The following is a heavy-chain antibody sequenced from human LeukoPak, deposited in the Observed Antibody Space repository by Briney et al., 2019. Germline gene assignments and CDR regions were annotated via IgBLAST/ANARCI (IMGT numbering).Heavy chain of an antibody. J-gene: IGHJ4*02. Sequence: SETLSLTCTVSGYSISSGYYWGWIRQPPGKGLEWIGSFYHSSSTYYNPSLKSRATISVDTSKNQFSLKLSSVTAADTAVYYCARESLDFWSGYFGYWGQGTLVTVSS. CDR1: GYSISSGYY. D-gene: IGHD3-3*01. CDR2: FYHSSST. CDR3: ARESLDFWSGYFGY. V-gene: IGHV4-38-2*02.